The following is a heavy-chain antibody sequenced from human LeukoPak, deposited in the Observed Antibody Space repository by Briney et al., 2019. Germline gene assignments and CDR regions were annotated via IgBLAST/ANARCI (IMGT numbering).Heavy chain of an antibody. Sequence: SQTLSLTCTVSGGSISSGSYYWSWIRQPAGKGQEWIGRIYTSGSTNYNPSLKSRVTISVDTSKNQFSLKLSSVTAADTAVYYCAITFIAVAGPVFDYWGQGTLVTVSS. CDR2: IYTSGST. V-gene: IGHV4-61*02. J-gene: IGHJ4*02. CDR3: AITFIAVAGPVFDY. D-gene: IGHD6-19*01. CDR1: GGSISSGSYY.